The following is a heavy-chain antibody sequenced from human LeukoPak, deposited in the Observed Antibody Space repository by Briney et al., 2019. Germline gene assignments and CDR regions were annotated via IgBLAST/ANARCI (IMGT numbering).Heavy chain of an antibody. CDR1: GFTFSSYG. D-gene: IGHD3-10*01. CDR3: ARDTGFYGMDV. V-gene: IGHV3-33*01. CDR2: IWYDGSNK. J-gene: IGHJ6*02. Sequence: GGSLRLSCAASGFTFSSYGMHWVRRAPGKGLEWVAVIWYDGSNKYYADSVKGRFNISRENAKNSLYLQMNSLRAGDTAVYYCARDTGFYGMDVWGQGTTVTVSS.